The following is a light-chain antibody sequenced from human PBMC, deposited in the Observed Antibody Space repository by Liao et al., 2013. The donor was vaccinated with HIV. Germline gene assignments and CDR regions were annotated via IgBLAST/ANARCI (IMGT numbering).Light chain of an antibody. J-gene: IGLJ2*01. Sequence: SYVLTQPPSVSVAPGKTARITCGGNNIGSESVHWYQQKPGQAPVLVIYYDSDRPSGIPERFSGSNSGNTATLTISRVEAGDEADYYCQVWDSSGDHVVFGGGTKLTVL. CDR1: NIGSES. CDR2: YDS. CDR3: QVWDSSGDHVV. V-gene: IGLV3-21*01.